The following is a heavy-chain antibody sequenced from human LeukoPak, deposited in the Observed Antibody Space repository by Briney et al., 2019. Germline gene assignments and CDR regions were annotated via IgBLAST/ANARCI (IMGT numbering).Heavy chain of an antibody. V-gene: IGHV1-2*02. J-gene: IGHJ4*02. CDR2: IKPNSGGT. D-gene: IGHD1-1*01. Sequence: ASVKVSCKASGYTFTDYYMHWVRQAPGQRFEWMGWIKPNSGGTKYEQKFQGRVTLTRDTSISTAYMELTRLTSDDTAVYFCARSREGRELDYWGQGTLVTVSS. CDR3: ARSREGRELDY. CDR1: GYTFTDYY.